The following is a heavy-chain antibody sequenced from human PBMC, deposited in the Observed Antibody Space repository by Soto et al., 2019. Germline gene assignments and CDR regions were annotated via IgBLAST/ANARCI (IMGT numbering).Heavy chain of an antibody. D-gene: IGHD6-6*01. CDR2: IYHSGST. CDR3: ARAAARPNWFDP. V-gene: IGHV4-38-2*01. J-gene: IGHJ5*02. CDR1: GYSISSGYY. Sequence: KASETLSLTCAVSGYSISSGYYWGWIRQPPGKGLEWIGSIYHSGSTYYNPSLKSRVTISVDTSKNQFSLKLSSVTAADTAVYYCARAAARPNWFDPWGQGTLVTVSS.